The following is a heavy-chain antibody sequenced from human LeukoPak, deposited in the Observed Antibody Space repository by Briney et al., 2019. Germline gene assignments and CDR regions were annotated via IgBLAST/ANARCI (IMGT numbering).Heavy chain of an antibody. CDR3: ARGVAYSLDSLNYYGMDV. CDR2: INRSGST. V-gene: IGHV4-34*01. J-gene: IGHJ6*02. D-gene: IGHD5-18*01. CDR1: GGSFSGYY. Sequence: SETLSLTCAVYGGSFSGYYWSWIRQPPRKGLEWIGEINRSGSTNYNPSLKSRVTISVDTSKNQFSLKLSSVTAADTAVYYCARGVAYSLDSLNYYGMDVWGQGTTVTVSS.